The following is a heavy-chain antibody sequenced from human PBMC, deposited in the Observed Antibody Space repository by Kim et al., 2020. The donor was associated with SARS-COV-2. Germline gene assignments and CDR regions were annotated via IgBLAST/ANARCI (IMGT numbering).Heavy chain of an antibody. CDR3: ATPIYGSGSYDAFDI. D-gene: IGHD3-10*01. CDR2: IYSGGST. CDR1: GFTVSSNY. J-gene: IGHJ3*02. V-gene: IGHV3-53*01. Sequence: GGSLRLSCAASGFTVSSNYMSWVRQAPGKGLEWVSVIYSGGSTYYADSVKGRFTISRDNSKNTLYLQMNSLRAEDTAVYYCATPIYGSGSYDAFDIWGQGTMVTVSS.